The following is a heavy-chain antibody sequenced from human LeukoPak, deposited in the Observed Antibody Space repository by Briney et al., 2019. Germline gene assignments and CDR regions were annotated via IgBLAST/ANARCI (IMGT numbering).Heavy chain of an antibody. J-gene: IGHJ6*02. CDR1: GFTFSSYA. D-gene: IGHD1-26*01. Sequence: GGSLRLSCAASGFTFSSYAMHWVRQAPGKGLEWVAVISYDGSNKYYADSVKGRFTISRDNSKNTLYLQMNSLRAEDTAVYYRARVLYSGSYVGPMDVWGQGTTVTVSS. CDR3: ARVLYSGSYVGPMDV. CDR2: ISYDGSNK. V-gene: IGHV3-30-3*01.